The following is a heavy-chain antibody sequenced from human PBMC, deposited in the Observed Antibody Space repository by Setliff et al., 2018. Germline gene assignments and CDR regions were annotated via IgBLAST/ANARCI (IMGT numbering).Heavy chain of an antibody. Sequence: SETLSLTCTVSGVSITSHYWSWIRQPPGRALEWIGYIHHSESTNYNPSLKSRVTLSMDTSRNHFSLNLTSLTAADTALYYCARDNIGPDALDTWGQGTMVTVSS. CDR2: IHHSEST. V-gene: IGHV4-59*11. J-gene: IGHJ3*02. CDR3: ARDNIGPDALDT. CDR1: GVSITSHY.